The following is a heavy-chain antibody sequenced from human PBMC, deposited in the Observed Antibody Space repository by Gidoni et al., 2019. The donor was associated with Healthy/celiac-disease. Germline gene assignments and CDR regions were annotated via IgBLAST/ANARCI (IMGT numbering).Heavy chain of an antibody. Sequence: QVQLVESGGGVVQPGRSLRLSCAASGFTFSSYAMHWVRQAPGKGLEWVAVISYDGSNKYYADSVKGRFTISRDNSKNTLYLQMNSLRAEDTAVYYCAGSYDILTGYQPPWGQGTLVTVSS. CDR3: AGSYDILTGYQPP. CDR2: ISYDGSNK. V-gene: IGHV3-30-3*01. CDR1: GFTFSSYA. D-gene: IGHD3-9*01. J-gene: IGHJ5*02.